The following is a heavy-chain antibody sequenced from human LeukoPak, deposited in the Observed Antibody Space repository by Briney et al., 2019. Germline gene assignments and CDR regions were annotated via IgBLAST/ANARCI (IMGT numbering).Heavy chain of an antibody. Sequence: GGSLRLSCAASGFTLRSYTMNWVRQAPGKGLEWVANIKQDGRTEYYVDSVKGRFTISRDNAKNSLYLQMNSLRAEDTAVYYCASDPPWADDAFDMWGQGTMVTVSS. CDR1: GFTLRSYT. V-gene: IGHV3-7*01. CDR3: ASDPPWADDAFDM. D-gene: IGHD7-27*01. J-gene: IGHJ3*02. CDR2: IKQDGRTE.